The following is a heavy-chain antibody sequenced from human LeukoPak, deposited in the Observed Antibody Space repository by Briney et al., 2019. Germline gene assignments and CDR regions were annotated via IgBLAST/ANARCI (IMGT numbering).Heavy chain of an antibody. D-gene: IGHD6-13*01. CDR2: IYYSGST. J-gene: IGHJ6*03. Sequence: SETLSLTCTVSGGSISSHSWSWIRQPPGKGLEWIGYIYYSGSTNYNPSLKSRVTISVDTSKSQFSLKLSSVTAADTAVYYCARESSSWYNYYMDVWGKGNTVIVSS. CDR1: GGSISSHS. CDR3: ARESSSWYNYYMDV. V-gene: IGHV4-59*11.